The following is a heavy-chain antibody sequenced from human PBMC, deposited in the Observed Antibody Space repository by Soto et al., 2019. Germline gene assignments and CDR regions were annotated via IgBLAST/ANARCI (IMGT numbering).Heavy chain of an antibody. D-gene: IGHD5-12*01. J-gene: IGHJ4*02. V-gene: IGHV3-23*01. CDR1: GFTFRSYV. CDR3: AKERDVAVGPPRNFDY. Sequence: EVQLLESGGGLVQPGGSLRLSCAASGFTFRSYVMSWVRQGPGKGLEWVSTVSGSGGSTYYADSVKGRFTISRDNSKNTVYLQMNSLRAADTAVYYCAKERDVAVGPPRNFDYWGQGTLVTVSA. CDR2: VSGSGGST.